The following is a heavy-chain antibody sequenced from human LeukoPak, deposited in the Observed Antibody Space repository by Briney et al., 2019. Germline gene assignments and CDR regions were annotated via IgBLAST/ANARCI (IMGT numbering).Heavy chain of an antibody. Sequence: GGSLRLSCVASGFTFSSYWMHWVRQGPRKGLVWVSRINGDGRNINYADSVRGRFTISRDNAKNTLYLQMNTLRGEDTAVYYCTRDLMDYDVSTGLHHYYMDVWGQGTTVTVSS. D-gene: IGHD3-9*01. CDR2: INGDGRNI. CDR3: TRDLMDYDVSTGLHHYYMDV. V-gene: IGHV3-74*01. J-gene: IGHJ6*02. CDR1: GFTFSSYW.